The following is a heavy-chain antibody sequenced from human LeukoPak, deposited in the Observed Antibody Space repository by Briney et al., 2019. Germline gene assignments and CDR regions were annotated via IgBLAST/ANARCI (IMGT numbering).Heavy chain of an antibody. V-gene: IGHV4-59*10. CDR2: IYSSGST. D-gene: IGHD2-15*01. CDR1: GGSFSGFY. J-gene: IGHJ6*03. CDR3: ARVLSGGGYYYNYMDV. Sequence: PSETLSLTCAVDGGSFSGFYWIWIRQPAGKGLEWIGRIYSSGSTDYNPSLKSRVTMSIDTSKNQFSLKLSSVTAADTAVYYCARVLSGGGYYYNYMDVWGKGTTVTVSS.